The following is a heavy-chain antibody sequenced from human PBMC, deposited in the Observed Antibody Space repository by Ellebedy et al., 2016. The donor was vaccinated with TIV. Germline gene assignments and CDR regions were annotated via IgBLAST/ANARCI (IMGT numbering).Heavy chain of an antibody. J-gene: IGHJ4*02. CDR1: GGSISSYY. Sequence: GSLRLXXTVSGGSISSYYWSWIRQPAGKGLEWIGRIYTSGSTNYNPSLKSRVTMSVDTSKNQFSLKLSSVTAADTAVYYCARSTAMTAGGYDYWGQGTLVTVSS. CDR3: ARSTAMTAGGYDY. CDR2: IYTSGST. D-gene: IGHD6-13*01. V-gene: IGHV4-4*07.